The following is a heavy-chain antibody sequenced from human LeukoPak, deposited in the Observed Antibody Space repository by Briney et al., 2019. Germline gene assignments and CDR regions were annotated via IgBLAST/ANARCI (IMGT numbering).Heavy chain of an antibody. CDR1: GFIFNNYG. V-gene: IGHV3-23*01. CDR3: AKGSSGYFADL. J-gene: IGHJ5*02. D-gene: IGHD3-22*01. CDR2: ISNDGGGT. Sequence: QSGGSLRLSCAASGFIFNNYGLIWVRQAPGKGLEWVSAISNDGGGTQYADFVEGRFTISRDNSKNTLFLQMSSLRAEDTALYYCAKGSSGYFADLWGQGTLSPSPQ.